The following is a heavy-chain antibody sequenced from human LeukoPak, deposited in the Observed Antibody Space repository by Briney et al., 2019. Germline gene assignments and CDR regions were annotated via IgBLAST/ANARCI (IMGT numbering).Heavy chain of an antibody. V-gene: IGHV3-23*01. D-gene: IGHD5-18*01. CDR1: GFTFSSYA. CDR2: ISGSGGST. J-gene: IGHJ4*02. Sequence: GGSLRLSCVASGFTFSSYAMSWVRQAPGKGLEWVSGISGSGGSTYYADSVKGRITISRDNSKNTLYLQMNGLRAEDTAVYYCARGYSYGWGYWGQGTLVTVSS. CDR3: ARGYSYGWGY.